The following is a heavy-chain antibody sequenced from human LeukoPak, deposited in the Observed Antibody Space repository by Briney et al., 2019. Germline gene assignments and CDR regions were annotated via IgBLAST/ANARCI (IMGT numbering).Heavy chain of an antibody. V-gene: IGHV1-69*04. Sequence: GASVKVSCKASGGTFSSYAISWVRQAPGQGLEWMGRIIPILGIANYAQKFQGRVTITADKSTSTAYMELSSLRSEDTAVYYCARKGLIARESAEYFQHWGQGTLVTVSS. D-gene: IGHD2-8*01. J-gene: IGHJ1*01. CDR1: GGTFSSYA. CDR2: IIPILGIA. CDR3: ARKGLIARESAEYFQH.